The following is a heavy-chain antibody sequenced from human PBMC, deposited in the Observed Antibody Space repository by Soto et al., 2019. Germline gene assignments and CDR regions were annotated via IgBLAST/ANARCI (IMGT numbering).Heavy chain of an antibody. V-gene: IGHV4-30-4*08. J-gene: IGHJ3*02. D-gene: IGHD1-1*01. CDR3: ARDRPGTGRNASDI. CDR1: GGSISSGDYW. Sequence: QVQLQESGPGLVKPAQTLSLTCTVSGGSISSGDYWWSWIRQPPGKGLEWIGYMSSTGNTYYKPSLKSRVTISVDTSKIQLSLKVNSVTAADTAVYYCARDRPGTGRNASDIWGQGTMVTVSS. CDR2: MSSTGNT.